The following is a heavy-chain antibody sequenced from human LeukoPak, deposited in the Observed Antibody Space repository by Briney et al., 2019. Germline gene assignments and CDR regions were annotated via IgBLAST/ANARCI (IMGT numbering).Heavy chain of an antibody. CDR2: ISYDGSNK. CDR3: ASSGTTGTNLDY. V-gene: IGHV3-30*04. CDR1: GFTFSTYP. J-gene: IGHJ4*02. Sequence: PGGSLRLSCAASGFTFSTYPMYWVRQAPGKGLEWVAVISYDGSNKYYADSVKGRFTISRDNSKNTLYLQMNTLRAEDTAVYYCASSGTTGTNLDYWGQGTLVTVSS. D-gene: IGHD1-1*01.